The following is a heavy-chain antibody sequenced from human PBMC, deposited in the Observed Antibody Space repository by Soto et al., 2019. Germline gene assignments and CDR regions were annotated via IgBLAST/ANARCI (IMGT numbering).Heavy chain of an antibody. CDR2: ISYDGSNK. CDR3: AAAAGIPTSFDY. CDR1: GFTFSSYA. J-gene: IGHJ4*02. D-gene: IGHD6-13*01. V-gene: IGHV3-30-3*01. Sequence: PGGSLRLSCAASGFTFSSYAMHWVRQAPGKGLEWVAVISYDGSNKYYADSVKGRFTISRDNSKNTLYLQMNSLRAEDTAVYYCAAAAGIPTSFDYWGQGTLVTVSS.